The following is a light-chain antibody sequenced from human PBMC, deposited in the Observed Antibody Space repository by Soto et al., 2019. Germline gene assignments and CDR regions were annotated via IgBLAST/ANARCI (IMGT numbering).Light chain of an antibody. CDR1: QYINTR. CDR3: HQRQSLPRT. CDR2: QTS. J-gene: IGKJ1*01. Sequence: EVVRTHTQTTLSSFPGDRVTLSCRASQYINTRLAWYQHRPGQAPRLLIYQTSIRAAGIPARFSASGSGTDFTLTISDVQPEDFALYYCHQRQSLPRTFGQGSNVDVK. V-gene: IGKV3-11*01.